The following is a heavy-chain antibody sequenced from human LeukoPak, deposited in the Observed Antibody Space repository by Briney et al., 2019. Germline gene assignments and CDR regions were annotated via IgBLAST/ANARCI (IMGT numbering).Heavy chain of an antibody. J-gene: IGHJ4*02. V-gene: IGHV3-30*02. CDR3: AKDKNVVVVVAAIDY. Sequence: GGSLRLSCAASGFTFSSYGMHWVRQAPGKGLEWMAFIRYDGSNKYYADSVKGRFTISRDNSKNTLYLQMNSLRAEDTAVYYCAKDKNVVVVVAAIDYWGQGTLVTVSS. CDR1: GFTFSSYG. CDR2: IRYDGSNK. D-gene: IGHD2-15*01.